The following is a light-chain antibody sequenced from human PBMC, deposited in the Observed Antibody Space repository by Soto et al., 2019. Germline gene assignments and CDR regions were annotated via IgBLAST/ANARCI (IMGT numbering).Light chain of an antibody. CDR1: QSISSY. V-gene: IGKV1-39*01. CDR2: AAS. J-gene: IGKJ3*01. Sequence: DIQMTQSPSSLSASVGDRVTITCRASQSISSYLNWYQQKPGKAPNLLICAASSLQSGVPSRFSGSGSGTDFTLTISSLQPEDFATYYCQQSYSTLTFGPGTKVDIK. CDR3: QQSYSTLT.